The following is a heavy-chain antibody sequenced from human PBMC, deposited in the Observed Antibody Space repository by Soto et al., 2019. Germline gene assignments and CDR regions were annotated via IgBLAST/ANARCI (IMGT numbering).Heavy chain of an antibody. CDR3: AKDRNGVYVGAFEM. D-gene: IGHD4-17*01. V-gene: IGHV3-23*01. J-gene: IGHJ3*02. CDR1: GFAFNNYA. CDR2: ISASGGRA. Sequence: EVLLLESGGGLVQPGGSLRLSCVASGFAFNNYAMSWVRLSPGKGLEWVSGISASGGRAYYADSVVGRFTISGDSSTNTLSLKLSGLSAEDTAVYYCAKDRNGVYVGAFEMWGQGTVVTVSS.